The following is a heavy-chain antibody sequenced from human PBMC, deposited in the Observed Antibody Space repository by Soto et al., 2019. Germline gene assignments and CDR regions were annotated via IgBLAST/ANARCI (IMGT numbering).Heavy chain of an antibody. Sequence: SETLSLTCTVSGGSLSDYYWTWIRQPPGKGLEWIGYIHYSGSTNYNPSLKSRVTISVDTSKNQFSLKLRSVTAADTAMYHCARGCIADRKGRRFDPRGQGAPVTVS. CDR3: ARGCIADRKGRRFDP. CDR2: IHYSGST. J-gene: IGHJ5*02. V-gene: IGHV4-59*01. CDR1: GGSLSDYY. D-gene: IGHD6-6*01.